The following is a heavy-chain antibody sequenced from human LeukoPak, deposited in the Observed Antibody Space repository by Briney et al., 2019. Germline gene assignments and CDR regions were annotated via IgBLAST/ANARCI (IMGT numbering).Heavy chain of an antibody. V-gene: IGHV3-11*01. CDR2: ISSSGSTI. CDR1: GFTFSDYY. J-gene: IGHJ4*02. Sequence: PGGSLRLSCAASGFTFSDYYMSWIRQAPGKGLEWVSYISSSGSTIYYADSVKGRFTISRDNAKNSLYLQMNSLRAEDTAVYYSARESYSSSTLDYWGQGTLVTVSS. CDR3: ARESYSSSTLDY. D-gene: IGHD6-6*01.